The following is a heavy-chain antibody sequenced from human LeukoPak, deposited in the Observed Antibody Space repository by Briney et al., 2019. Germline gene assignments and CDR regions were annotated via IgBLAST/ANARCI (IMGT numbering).Heavy chain of an antibody. CDR2: ISGSGGST. D-gene: IGHD6-19*01. V-gene: IGHV3-23*01. CDR3: AKEMSVAGYYFDY. J-gene: IGHJ4*02. Sequence: PGGSLRLSCAASGFTFSSYAMSWVRQAPGKGLEWVSVISGSGGSTYYADSVKGRFTISRDNSKNTLYLQMNSLRAEDTAIYYCAKEMSVAGYYFDYWGQGTLVTVSS. CDR1: GFTFSSYA.